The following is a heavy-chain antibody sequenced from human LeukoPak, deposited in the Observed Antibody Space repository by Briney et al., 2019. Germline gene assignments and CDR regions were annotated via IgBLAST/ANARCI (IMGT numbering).Heavy chain of an antibody. V-gene: IGHV3-9*01. CDR2: ISWNSGSI. Sequence: GGSLRLSCAASGFTFDDYAMHWVRHAPGKGLEWVSGISWNSGSIGHADSVKGRFTISRGNAKNSLYLQMNSLRAEDTALYYCAKGVGDYWGQGTLVTVSS. D-gene: IGHD1-26*01. J-gene: IGHJ4*02. CDR3: AKGVGDY. CDR1: GFTFDDYA.